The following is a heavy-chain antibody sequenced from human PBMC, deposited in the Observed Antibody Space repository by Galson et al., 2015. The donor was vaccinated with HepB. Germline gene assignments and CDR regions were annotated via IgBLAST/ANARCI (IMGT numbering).Heavy chain of an antibody. J-gene: IGHJ3*02. CDR3: ARHHSSAWPLDVFDI. V-gene: IGHV1-18*01. Sequence: SVKVSCKASGYIFTNYAFSWVRQAPGQGLEWMGWISAYNGNTNYAQKFQGRVTMTTETSTSTVYMELMSLRSDDTAVYYCARHHSSAWPLDVFDIWGQGTTVTVSS. CDR2: ISAYNGNT. CDR1: GYIFTNYA. D-gene: IGHD6-19*01.